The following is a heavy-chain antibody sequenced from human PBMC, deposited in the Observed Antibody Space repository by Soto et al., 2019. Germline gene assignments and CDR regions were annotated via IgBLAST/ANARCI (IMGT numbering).Heavy chain of an antibody. J-gene: IGHJ6*02. CDR2: IYTSASI. D-gene: IGHD6-19*01. CDR3: ARGREAGYNFYYGMDV. CDR1: GADINTYS. Sequence: SETLSLTCSVSGADINTYSWTWIRQPAGKGLEWIGRIYTSASINYNPSLKGRVTLSVDTSTNQVSLRLASVTAADTAIYYCARGREAGYNFYYGMDVWGQGTTVTVSS. V-gene: IGHV4-4*07.